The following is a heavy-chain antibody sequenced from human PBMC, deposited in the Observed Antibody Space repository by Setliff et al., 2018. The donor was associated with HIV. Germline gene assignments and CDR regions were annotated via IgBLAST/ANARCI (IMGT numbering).Heavy chain of an antibody. V-gene: IGHV3-43*01. CDR1: GFTFDDYT. CDR3: AKDGWGYDYVGAYYFDY. CDR2: ISWDGDMT. D-gene: IGHD5-12*01. J-gene: IGHJ4*03. Sequence: GGSLRLSCAASGFTFDDYTMHWVRQAPGKGLEWVSLISWDGDMTYYADSVKGRFTISRDNSKNSLYLQMNSLTTEDTGLYYCAKDGWGYDYVGAYYFDYWGQGTMVTVS.